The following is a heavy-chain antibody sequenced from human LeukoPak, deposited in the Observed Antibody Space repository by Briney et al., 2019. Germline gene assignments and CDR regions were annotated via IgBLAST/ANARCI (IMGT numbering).Heavy chain of an antibody. CDR1: GFTFDDYA. Sequence: GGSLRLSCAASGFTFDDYAMHWVRQAPGKGLEWVSGISWNSGSIGYADSVKGRFTISRDNAKNSLYLQMNSLRAEDTAVYYCAKTSSSWYAWFDPWGQGTLVTVSS. V-gene: IGHV3-9*01. D-gene: IGHD6-13*01. CDR3: AKTSSSWYAWFDP. CDR2: ISWNSGSI. J-gene: IGHJ5*02.